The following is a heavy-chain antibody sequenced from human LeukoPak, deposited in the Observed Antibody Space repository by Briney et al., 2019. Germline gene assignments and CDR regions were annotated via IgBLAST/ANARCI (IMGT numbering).Heavy chain of an antibody. CDR1: GFIFSNAW. CDR3: TTDRRNVNYYDSSGYYYGDY. Sequence: GRSLRLSCAASGFIFSNAWMSWVRQAPGKGLEWAGRIKCKTDDGTTDYAAPVKGRFTISRDDSKNTLYLQMNSLKTEDTAVYFCTTDRRNVNYYDSSGYYYGDYWGQGTLVTVSS. D-gene: IGHD3-22*01. V-gene: IGHV3-15*01. J-gene: IGHJ4*02. CDR2: IKCKTDDGTT.